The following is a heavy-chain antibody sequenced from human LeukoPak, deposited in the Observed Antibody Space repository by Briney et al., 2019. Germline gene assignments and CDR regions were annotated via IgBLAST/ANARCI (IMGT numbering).Heavy chain of an antibody. CDR2: INPSGGST. CDR1: GYTFTSYY. J-gene: IGHJ4*02. V-gene: IGHV1-46*01. CDR3: ARPRDYTGYYQYYFDY. D-gene: IGHD3-9*01. Sequence: ASVKVSCKASGYTFTSYYMHWVRQAPGQGLEWMGIINPSGGSTSYAQKFQGRVTMTRDTSTSTVYMELSSLRSEDTAVYYCARPRDYTGYYQYYFDYWGQGTLVTVSS.